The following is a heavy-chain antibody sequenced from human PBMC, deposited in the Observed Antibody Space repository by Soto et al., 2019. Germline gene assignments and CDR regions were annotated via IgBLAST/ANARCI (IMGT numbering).Heavy chain of an antibody. CDR1: GGSFSGYY. Sequence: SETLSLTCAVYGGSFSGYYWSWIRQPPGKGLEWIGEINHSGSTNYNPSLKSRVTISVDTSKNQFSLKLSSVTAADTAVYYCARCPGVAVLPAAEYYFDYWGQGTLVTVS. V-gene: IGHV4-34*01. D-gene: IGHD2-2*01. CDR3: ARCPGVAVLPAAEYYFDY. CDR2: INHSGST. J-gene: IGHJ4*02.